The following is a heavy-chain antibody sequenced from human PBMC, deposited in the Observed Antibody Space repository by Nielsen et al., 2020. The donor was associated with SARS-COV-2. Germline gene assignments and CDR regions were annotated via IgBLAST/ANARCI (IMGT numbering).Heavy chain of an antibody. CDR1: GFTFSDYY. V-gene: IGHV3-11*03. CDR3: ARLGYSGYEPFDY. Sequence: GESLKISCAASGFTFSDYYMNWIRQAPGKGLEWVSFISFSGSETDYADSVRGRITIFRDNAKNSVSLQMNSLRPEDTAVYYCARLGYSGYEPFDYWGQGTLVTVSS. CDR2: ISFSGSET. J-gene: IGHJ4*02. D-gene: IGHD5-12*01.